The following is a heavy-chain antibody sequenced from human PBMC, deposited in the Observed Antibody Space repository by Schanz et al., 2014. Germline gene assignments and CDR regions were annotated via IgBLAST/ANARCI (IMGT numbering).Heavy chain of an antibody. J-gene: IGHJ4*02. CDR2: IASGGSHT. CDR1: GITFSDYA. Sequence: EVQLLESGGALEQPGGSLRLSCAASGITFSDYAMSWVRQAPGKGLEWVSTIASGGSHTFYADSVTGRFTISGDNSKNTLFLQMNSLRAEDTAVYYCAKDHAGSDILTALGNWGQGTLVTVSS. V-gene: IGHV3-23*01. CDR3: AKDHAGSDILTALGN. D-gene: IGHD3-9*01.